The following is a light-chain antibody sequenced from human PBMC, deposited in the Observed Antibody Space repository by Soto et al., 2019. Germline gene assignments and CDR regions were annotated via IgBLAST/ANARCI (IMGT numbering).Light chain of an antibody. CDR1: QDINNY. CDR3: LQHNRYPLT. CDR2: AAS. Sequence: DIQMTQSPSAMSASVGDRVTITCRASQDINNYLVWFQQKPGTVPKRLIYAASSLQSGVPSRFSGSRSGTEFTLTISSLQPEDFATYYCLQHNRYPLTFGGGTKVEIK. V-gene: IGKV1-17*03. J-gene: IGKJ4*01.